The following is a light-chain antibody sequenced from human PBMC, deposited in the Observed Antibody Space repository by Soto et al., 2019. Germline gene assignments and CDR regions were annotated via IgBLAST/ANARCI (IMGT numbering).Light chain of an antibody. Sequence: EIVLTQSPGTLSLSPGERATLSCRASQSVSSSYLVWYQQKPGQAPRLLIYGVSSRATGIPDRFSGSGSGTDFTLTISRLEPEDFAVYYCQQYGRSPLTFGGGTKVEIK. J-gene: IGKJ4*01. CDR2: GVS. CDR3: QQYGRSPLT. V-gene: IGKV3-20*01. CDR1: QSVSSSY.